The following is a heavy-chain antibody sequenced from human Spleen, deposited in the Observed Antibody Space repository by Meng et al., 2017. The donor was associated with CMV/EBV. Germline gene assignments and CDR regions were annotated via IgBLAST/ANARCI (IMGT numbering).Heavy chain of an antibody. D-gene: IGHD5-12*01. CDR1: GFTFSDYY. Sequence: GGSLRLSCAASGFTFSDYYMSWIRQAPGKGLEWVALIRYDGSKKWYADSVKGRFAISRDNSKNTLFLQINSLRTEDTAVYYCAKEAAYEYYFDYWGQGTLVTVSS. CDR3: AKEAAYEYYFDY. V-gene: IGHV3-30*02. CDR2: IRYDGSKK. J-gene: IGHJ4*02.